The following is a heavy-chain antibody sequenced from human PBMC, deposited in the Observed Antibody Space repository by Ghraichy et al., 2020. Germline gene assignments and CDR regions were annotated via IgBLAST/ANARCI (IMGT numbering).Heavy chain of an antibody. Sequence: SETLSLTCTVSGGSITSSSYYWGWIRQPPGKGLEWIGSIYYSGSTYYNPSLKSRVTISVDTSKNQFSLWLRSVTAADTAVYYCAQYGERPYYYGMDVWGQGTTVTVSS. CDR3: AQYGERPYYYGMDV. D-gene: IGHD4-17*01. CDR1: GGSITSSSYY. J-gene: IGHJ6*02. CDR2: IYYSGST. V-gene: IGHV4-39*01.